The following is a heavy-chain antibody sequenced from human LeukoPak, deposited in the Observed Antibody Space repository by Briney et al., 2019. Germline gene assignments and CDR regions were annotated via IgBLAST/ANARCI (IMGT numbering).Heavy chain of an antibody. D-gene: IGHD7-27*01. J-gene: IGHJ4*02. CDR1: GFTLSNYA. CDR3: ARENWDFDF. Sequence: GGSLRLSCAASGFTLSNYAIHWVRQAPGKGLEWVASIRFNGNFYADYVKGRFTISRDNSKSTVSLQMDTLRTEDTALYYCARENWDFDFWGQGTLVTVSS. CDR2: IRFNGN. V-gene: IGHV3-30*02.